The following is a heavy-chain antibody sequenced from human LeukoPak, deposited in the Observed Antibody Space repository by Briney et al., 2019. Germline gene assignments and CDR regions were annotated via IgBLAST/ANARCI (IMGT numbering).Heavy chain of an antibody. CDR2: INPNSGDT. J-gene: IGHJ6*02. CDR3: ARGWIGNDYYYGMDV. D-gene: IGHD2-2*03. V-gene: IGHV1-2*02. Sequence: ASVKVSCKASGYTYTDYYMHWVRQAPGQGLEWMGWINPNSGDTDYAQKFQGRVTMTRDTSVSTAYMELRRLRSDDTAVYYCARGWIGNDYYYGMDVWGQGTTVTVSS. CDR1: GYTYTDYY.